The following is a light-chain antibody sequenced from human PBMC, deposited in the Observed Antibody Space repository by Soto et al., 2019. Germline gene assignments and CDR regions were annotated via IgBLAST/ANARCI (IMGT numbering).Light chain of an antibody. Sequence: DTQMTQSPSSLSASVGDRVTITCRASQSISKYLNWYQQKPGKAPKVLIYGASSLQSGVPSRFSGSGSGTDFTLTISSLQPEDFATYYCQQNSNDPLTFGPGTKVDFK. CDR1: QSISKY. V-gene: IGKV1-39*01. J-gene: IGKJ3*01. CDR3: QQNSNDPLT. CDR2: GAS.